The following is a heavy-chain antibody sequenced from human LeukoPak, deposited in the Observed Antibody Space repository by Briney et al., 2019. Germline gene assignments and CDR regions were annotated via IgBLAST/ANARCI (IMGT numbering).Heavy chain of an antibody. CDR3: ARVYGYYDNSGYYPYFDY. Sequence: TGGSLRLSCAASGITFSSYWMSWVRQAPGKGLEWVANIKQDGSEKYYVDSVKGRFTISRDNAKTSLYLEMNSLRAEDTAVYYCARVYGYYDNSGYYPYFDYWGQGTLVTVSS. V-gene: IGHV3-7*01. D-gene: IGHD3-22*01. CDR2: IKQDGSEK. CDR1: GITFSSYW. J-gene: IGHJ4*02.